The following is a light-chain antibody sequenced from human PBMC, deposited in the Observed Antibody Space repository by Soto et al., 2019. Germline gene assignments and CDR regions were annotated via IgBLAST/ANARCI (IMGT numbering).Light chain of an antibody. CDR3: SSYSSSNTPYV. Sequence: QSPFTQPACVSCTPEHMITIPYTGTSSDVGGYRYVAWFQQHPGKAPKLMIYEVSNRPSGVSIRFSGSKSGNTASLTISGLQAEDEAEYYCSSYSSSNTPYVLGSGTKVTVL. CDR2: EVS. CDR1: SSDVGGYRY. J-gene: IGLJ1*01. V-gene: IGLV2-14*01.